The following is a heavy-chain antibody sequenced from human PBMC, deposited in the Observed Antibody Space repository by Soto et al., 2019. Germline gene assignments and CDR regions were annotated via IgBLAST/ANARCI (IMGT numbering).Heavy chain of an antibody. Sequence: GGSLRLSCAASGFTFSSYAMSWVRQAPGKGLEWVSAISGSGGSTYYADSVKGPFTISRDNSKNTLYLQMNSLRAEDTGVYYCAKDHLPGYSGYDDSPPPSYFDYWGQGTLVTVSS. V-gene: IGHV3-23*01. CDR2: ISGSGGST. CDR1: GFTFSSYA. J-gene: IGHJ4*02. D-gene: IGHD5-12*01. CDR3: AKDHLPGYSGYDDSPPPSYFDY.